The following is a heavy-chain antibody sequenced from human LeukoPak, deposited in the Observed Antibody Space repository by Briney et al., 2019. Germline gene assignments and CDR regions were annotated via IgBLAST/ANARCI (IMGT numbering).Heavy chain of an antibody. J-gene: IGHJ4*02. CDR1: XGXXSSYX. V-gene: IGHV4-59*01. Sequence: EXXXLXXTVXXGXXSSYXXSXIRQPPGKGLEWLGYIYYSGNTNYNPSLKSRITISLDTSRNQFSLKLSSVTAADTAIYYCTREGPTATSIDYWGQGALVTVSS. CDR3: TREGPTATSIDY. CDR2: IYYSGNT. D-gene: IGHD2-21*02.